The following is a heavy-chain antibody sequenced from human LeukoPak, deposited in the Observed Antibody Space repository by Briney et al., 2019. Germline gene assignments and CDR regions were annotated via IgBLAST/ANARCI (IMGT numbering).Heavy chain of an antibody. J-gene: IGHJ6*02. Sequence: GGSLRLSCAASGFTFSSYGMHWVRQAPGKGLEWVAVISYDGSNKYYADSVKGRFTISRDNSKNTLYLQMNSLRAEDTAVYYCAKILVSSSWYYYYGMDVWGQGTRVTVSS. CDR1: GFTFSSYG. V-gene: IGHV3-30*18. D-gene: IGHD6-13*01. CDR3: AKILVSSSWYYYYGMDV. CDR2: ISYDGSNK.